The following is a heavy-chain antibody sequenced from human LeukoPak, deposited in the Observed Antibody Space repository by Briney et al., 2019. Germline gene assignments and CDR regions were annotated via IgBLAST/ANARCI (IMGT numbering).Heavy chain of an antibody. J-gene: IGHJ2*01. CDR3: ASNYDSSGYCRTTPYWYFDL. D-gene: IGHD3-22*01. CDR1: GYTFTSYA. Sequence: ASVKVSCKASGYTFTSYAMHWVRQAPGQRLEWMGWINAGNGNTKYSQKFQGRVTITRDTSASTAYMELSSLRSEDTAVYYCASNYDSSGYCRTTPYWYFDLWGRGTLVTVSS. V-gene: IGHV1-3*01. CDR2: INAGNGNT.